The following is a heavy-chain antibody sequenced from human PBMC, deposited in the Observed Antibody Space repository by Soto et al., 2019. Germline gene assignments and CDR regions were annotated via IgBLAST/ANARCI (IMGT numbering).Heavy chain of an antibody. CDR1: GYTFSTYE. Sequence: ASVKVSCKASGYTFSTYEMHWVRQAPGQRPEWMGWINGGNGKSKYSETLQGRVTFTRDTSASTAYMELTSLRSEDTAVYYCARGGGATFTHYYYYMDVWGTGTTVPVSS. J-gene: IGHJ6*03. CDR2: INGGNGKS. V-gene: IGHV1-3*01. CDR3: ARGGGATFTHYYYYMDV. D-gene: IGHD1-26*01.